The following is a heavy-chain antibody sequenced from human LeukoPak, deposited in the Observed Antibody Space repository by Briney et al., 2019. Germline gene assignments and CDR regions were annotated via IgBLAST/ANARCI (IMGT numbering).Heavy chain of an antibody. CDR3: ARDRSRFFY. Sequence: GGSLRLSCAASGFTFTNYWMSWVRQAPGKGLELVANIKQDRSEKYYVDSVKGRFTISRDNAKNSLYLQMSSLRAEDTAMYYCARDRSRFFYWGQGTLVTVSS. CDR2: IKQDRSEK. CDR1: GFTFTNYW. D-gene: IGHD3-3*01. J-gene: IGHJ4*02. V-gene: IGHV3-7*01.